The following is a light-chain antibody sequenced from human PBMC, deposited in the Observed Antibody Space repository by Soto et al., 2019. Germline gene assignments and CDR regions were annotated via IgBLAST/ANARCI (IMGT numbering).Light chain of an antibody. CDR2: GAS. V-gene: IGKV3-20*01. Sequence: EILLTQSPGTLSLSRGEKSTLXXRASQSVSSSYLAWYQQKPGQAPRLXIYGASSRATGIPDRFSGSGSGTDFTLTISRLEPEDFAVYYCQQYGSSSWTFGQGTKVDIK. CDR3: QQYGSSSWT. J-gene: IGKJ1*01. CDR1: QSVSSSY.